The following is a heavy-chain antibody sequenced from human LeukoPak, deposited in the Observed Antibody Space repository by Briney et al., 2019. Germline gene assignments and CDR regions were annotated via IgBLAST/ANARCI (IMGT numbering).Heavy chain of an antibody. CDR3: ARDLGGSYCGAFDI. D-gene: IGHD1-26*01. J-gene: IGHJ3*02. V-gene: IGHV3-21*01. Sequence: GGSLRLSCAASGFSFSNYWMHWVRQAPGKGLEWVSSISSSSSYIYYADSVKGRFTISRDNAKNSLYLQMNSLRAEDTAVYYCARDLGGSYCGAFDIWGQGTMVTVSS. CDR1: GFSFSNYW. CDR2: ISSSSSYI.